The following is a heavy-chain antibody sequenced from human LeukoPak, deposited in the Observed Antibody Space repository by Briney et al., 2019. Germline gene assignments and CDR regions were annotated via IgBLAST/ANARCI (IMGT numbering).Heavy chain of an antibody. CDR3: AKDFGSGSYYNIPYWYFDL. V-gene: IGHV3-9*01. CDR1: GFTFDDYA. J-gene: IGHJ2*01. Sequence: GRSLRLSCAASGFTFDDYAMHWVRQAPGKGLEWVSGNSWNSGSIGYADSVKGRFTISRDNAKNSLYLQMNSLRAEDTALYYCAKDFGSGSYYNIPYWYFDLWGRGTLVTVSS. CDR2: NSWNSGSI. D-gene: IGHD3-10*01.